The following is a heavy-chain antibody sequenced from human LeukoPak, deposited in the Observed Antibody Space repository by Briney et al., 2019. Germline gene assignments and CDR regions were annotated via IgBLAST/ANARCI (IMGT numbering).Heavy chain of an antibody. V-gene: IGHV3-7*01. CDR2: IKQVGSEK. J-gene: IGHJ4*02. CDR3: ARVGRDGYNLDY. Sequence: GGSLRLSCAASGFTSSSYWMSWVRQAPGKGLEWVANIKQVGSEKNYVDSVKGRCTISRDNAKNSPYLQVNSLRAEGTAVYYCARVGRDGYNLDYWGQGTLVTVSS. D-gene: IGHD5-24*01. CDR1: GFTSSSYW.